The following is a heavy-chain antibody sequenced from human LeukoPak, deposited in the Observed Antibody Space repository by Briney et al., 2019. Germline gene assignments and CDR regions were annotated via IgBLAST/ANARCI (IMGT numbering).Heavy chain of an antibody. CDR3: ARDRGGDYGRGRYYYYYYMDV. Sequence: ASVKVSCKASGYTFTSYYMHWVRQAPGQGLEWMGIINPSGGSTSYAQMFQGRVTMTRDTSTSTVYMELSSLRSEDTAVYYCARDRGGDYGRGRYYYYYYMDVWGKGTTVTVSS. V-gene: IGHV1-46*01. CDR1: GYTFTSYY. CDR2: INPSGGST. D-gene: IGHD4-17*01. J-gene: IGHJ6*03.